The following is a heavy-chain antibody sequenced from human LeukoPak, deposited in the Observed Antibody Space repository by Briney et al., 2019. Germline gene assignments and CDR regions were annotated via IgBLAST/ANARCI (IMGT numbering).Heavy chain of an antibody. D-gene: IGHD3-10*01. Sequence: WASVKVSCKASGYTFTSYYMHWVRQAPGQGLEWMGWINPNSGGTNYAQKFQGRVTMTRDTSISTAYMELSRLRSDDTAVYYCARDLGMVRGRKDWFDPWGQGTLVTVSS. V-gene: IGHV1-2*02. CDR3: ARDLGMVRGRKDWFDP. J-gene: IGHJ5*02. CDR2: INPNSGGT. CDR1: GYTFTSYY.